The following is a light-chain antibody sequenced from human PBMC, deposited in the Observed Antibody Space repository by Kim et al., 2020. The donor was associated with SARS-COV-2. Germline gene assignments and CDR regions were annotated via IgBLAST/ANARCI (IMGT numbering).Light chain of an antibody. CDR3: QQYNNWPPIT. V-gene: IGKV3-15*01. CDR2: GAS. J-gene: IGKJ5*01. Sequence: IVMTQSPATLSVSPGERATLSCRTSQSVSDNLAWYQQKPGQAPRLLIYGASTRATGIPARFSGSGSRTEFTLTISGLQSEDFAVYYCQQYNNWPPITFGQGTRLEIK. CDR1: QSVSDN.